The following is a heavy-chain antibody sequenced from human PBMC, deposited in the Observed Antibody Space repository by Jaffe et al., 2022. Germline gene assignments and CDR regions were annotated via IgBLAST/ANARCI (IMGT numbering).Heavy chain of an antibody. CDR3: ARDTPKYDSSGYYLYNWFDP. CDR1: GYTFTSYA. J-gene: IGHJ5*02. D-gene: IGHD3-22*01. CDR2: INTNTGNP. V-gene: IGHV7-4-1*02. Sequence: QVQLVQSGSELKKPGASVKVSCKASGYTFTSYAMNWVRQAPGQGLEWMGWINTNTGNPTYAQGFTGRFVFSLDTSVSTAYLQISSLKAEDTAVYYCARDTPKYDSSGYYLYNWFDPWGQGTLVTVSS.